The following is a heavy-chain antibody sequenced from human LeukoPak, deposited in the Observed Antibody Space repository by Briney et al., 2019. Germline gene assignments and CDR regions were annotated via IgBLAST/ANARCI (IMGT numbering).Heavy chain of an antibody. J-gene: IGHJ4*02. CDR1: GFTFSSHG. Sequence: GGSLRLSCVASGFTFSSHGMNWVRQAPGKGLEWVSGITSGTRTYYADSVKGRFAISRDNSKNTLYLQMNSLRAEETAVYYCAKERSRGGDCLDYWGQGTLVTVSS. V-gene: IGHV3-23*01. CDR3: AKERSRGGDCLDY. CDR2: ITSGTRT. D-gene: IGHD2-21*02.